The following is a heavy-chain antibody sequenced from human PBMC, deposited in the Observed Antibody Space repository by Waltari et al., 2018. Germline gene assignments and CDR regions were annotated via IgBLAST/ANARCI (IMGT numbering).Heavy chain of an antibody. J-gene: IGHJ4*02. CDR2: IYYSVRT. CDR3: ARGPSYSSSWYY. V-gene: IGHV4-59*11. CDR1: GGSISSHY. D-gene: IGHD6-13*01. Sequence: QVQLQESGPGLVKPSETLSLTCTVSGGSISSHYWSWIRQPPGKGLEWIGYIYYSVRTNYNPSLKSRVTISVDTAKNQFSLKLSSVTAADTAVYYCARGPSYSSSWYYWGQGTLVTVSS.